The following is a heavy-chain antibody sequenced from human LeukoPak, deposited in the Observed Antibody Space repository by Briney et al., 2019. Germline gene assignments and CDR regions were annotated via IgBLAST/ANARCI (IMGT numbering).Heavy chain of an antibody. V-gene: IGHV3-23*01. CDR1: GFSFSSYA. D-gene: IGHD6-13*01. J-gene: IGHJ1*01. CDR2: ISGIGDRL. CDR3: AKDRIAAAGKLQH. Sequence: GGSLRLSCAASGFSFSSYAMSWVRQAPGKGPEWVSAISGIGDRLYYADSVKGRFTISRDNSKNTLYLQMNSLRAEDTAVYYCAKDRIAAAGKLQHWGQGTLVTVSS.